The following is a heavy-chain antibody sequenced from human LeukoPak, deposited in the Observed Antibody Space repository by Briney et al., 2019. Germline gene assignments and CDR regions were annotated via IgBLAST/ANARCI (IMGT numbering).Heavy chain of an antibody. CDR2: IYHSGTT. V-gene: IGHV4-31*03. CDR1: SGSISSYDYY. CDR3: ARYSGSYRFFDY. J-gene: IGHJ4*02. D-gene: IGHD1-26*01. Sequence: SETLSLTCTVSSGSISSYDYYWTWIRQHPGKGLEWIGYIYHSGTTYYNPSLKSRVTISVDTSENQFSLRLTSVTAADSAMYYCARYSGSYRFFDYWGQGTLVTVSS.